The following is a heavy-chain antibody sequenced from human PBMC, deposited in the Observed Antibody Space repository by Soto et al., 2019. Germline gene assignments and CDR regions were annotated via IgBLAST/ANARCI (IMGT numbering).Heavy chain of an antibody. CDR2: LADPRGES. J-gene: IGHJ4*02. Sequence: WGSLRLPCAASGFTLNSNAMNCGPQGPGKGVEWGAVLADPRGESLYEDSVRGEFNISRDNSKDTLYLETKSVKPEATAIFSWPRAYRASSPGSRVFASWGKGNRLTVSS. CDR3: PRAYRASSPGSRVFAS. CDR1: GFTLNSNA. D-gene: IGHD3-10*01. V-gene: IGHV3-23*01.